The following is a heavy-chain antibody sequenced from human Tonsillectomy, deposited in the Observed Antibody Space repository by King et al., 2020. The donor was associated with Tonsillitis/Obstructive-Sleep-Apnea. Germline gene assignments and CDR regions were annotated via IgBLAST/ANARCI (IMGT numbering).Heavy chain of an antibody. CDR3: TMYRRDYSNARFDY. V-gene: IGHV3-73*02. J-gene: IGHJ4*02. Sequence: VQLVESGGGLVQPGGSLKLSCAASGFTFSGSAMHWVRQASGKGLEWVGRIRSKANSYATAYAASVKGRFTISRDDSKNTAYLQMNSLKTEDTAVYYCTMYRRDYSNARFDYWGQGTLVTVSS. D-gene: IGHD4-11*01. CDR1: GFTFSGSA. CDR2: IRSKANSYAT.